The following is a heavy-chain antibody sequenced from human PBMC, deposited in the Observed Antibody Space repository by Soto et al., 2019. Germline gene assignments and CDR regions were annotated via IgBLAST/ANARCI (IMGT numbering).Heavy chain of an antibody. CDR1: GDTFNFYS. J-gene: IGHJ4*02. V-gene: IGHV1-69*02. CDR2: VNPIVSMS. D-gene: IGHD3-10*01. Sequence: QVQLVQSGAEVKRPGSSVKVSCKASGDTFNFYSINWVRQAPGLGLEWMGRVNPIVSMSNYAQKFQGRVTMTPEKATSTAYMELSSLRPEDTAIYYCASSYGSGYRAFDYWGQGALVTVSS. CDR3: ASSYGSGYRAFDY.